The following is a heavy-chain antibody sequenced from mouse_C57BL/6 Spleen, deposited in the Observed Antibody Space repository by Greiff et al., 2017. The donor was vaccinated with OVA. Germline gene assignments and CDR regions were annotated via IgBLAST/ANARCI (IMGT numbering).Heavy chain of an antibody. D-gene: IGHD1-2*01. J-gene: IGHJ3*01. V-gene: IGHV3-6*01. CDR1: GYSITSGYY. CDR3: ARGGRDYYGGFAY. CDR2: ISYDGSN. Sequence: VQLKESGPGLVKPSQSLSLTCSVTGYSITSGYYWNWIRQFPGNKLEWMGYISYDGSNNYNPSLKNRISITRDTSKNQFFLKLNSVTTEDTATYYCARGGRDYYGGFAYWGQGTLVTVSA.